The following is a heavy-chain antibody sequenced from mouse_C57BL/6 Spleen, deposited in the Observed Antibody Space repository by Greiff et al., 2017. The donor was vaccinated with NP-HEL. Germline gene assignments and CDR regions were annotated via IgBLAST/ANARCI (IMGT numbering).Heavy chain of an antibody. CDR1: GYTFTDYY. Sequence: QVQLKESGPELVKPGASVKISCKASGYTFTDYYIHWVKQRPGQGLEWIGWIYPGSGNTKYNEKFKGKATLTVDTSSSTAYMQLSSLTSEDSAVYVCARGSKEGVYYGSSYFDYWGQGTTLTVSS. CDR2: IYPGSGNT. J-gene: IGHJ2*01. CDR3: ARGSKEGVYYGSSYFDY. V-gene: IGHV1-84*01. D-gene: IGHD1-1*01.